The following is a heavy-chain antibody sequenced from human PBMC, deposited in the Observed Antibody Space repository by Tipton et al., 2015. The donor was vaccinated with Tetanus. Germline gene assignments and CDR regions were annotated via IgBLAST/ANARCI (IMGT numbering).Heavy chain of an antibody. CDR2: IRDNGNS. V-gene: IGHV4-30-4*01. CDR1: GASFSSGDYY. J-gene: IGHJ4*02. D-gene: IGHD2/OR15-2a*01. CDR3: ARGTFYAFDF. Sequence: TLSLTCTVSGASFSSGDYYWSWIRKPPGKDLEWIGHIRDNGNSYANPSLSGRVTMSVDTRKNQFSLNLTSVSVADTATYYCARGTFYAFDFWGQGVQVTVSS.